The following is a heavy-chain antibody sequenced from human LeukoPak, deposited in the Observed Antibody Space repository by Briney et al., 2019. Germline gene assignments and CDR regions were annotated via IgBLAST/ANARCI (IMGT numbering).Heavy chain of an antibody. V-gene: IGHV1-2*06. CDR1: GHTFTGYY. CDR3: ARGPSGSDY. J-gene: IGHJ4*02. CDR2: INPSSGGT. D-gene: IGHD3-10*01. Sequence: ASVKVSCKVSGHTFTGYYLHWLRQAPGQGLEWMGRINPSSGGTNYAQKFQGRATMTRDTSINTAYMTLSSLRSDDTAVYYCARGPSGSDYWGQGTLVTVSS.